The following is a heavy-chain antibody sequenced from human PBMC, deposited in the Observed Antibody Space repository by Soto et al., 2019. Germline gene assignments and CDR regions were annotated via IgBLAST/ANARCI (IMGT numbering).Heavy chain of an antibody. J-gene: IGHJ3*02. CDR1: GYRFTSYW. V-gene: IGHV5-51*01. Sequence: GESLKISRKGSGYRFTSYWLGWVRQMPGKGPEWVGIIYPGDSDTRYTPSFQGQLTISADKSISTAYLQWSSLKASDGAMYYCATAYCSGSSCPIDAFDIWGQGTMVTVSS. D-gene: IGHD2-15*01. CDR3: ATAYCSGSSCPIDAFDI. CDR2: IYPGDSDT.